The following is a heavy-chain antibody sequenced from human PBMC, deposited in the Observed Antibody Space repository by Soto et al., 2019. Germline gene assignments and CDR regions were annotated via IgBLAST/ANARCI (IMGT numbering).Heavy chain of an antibody. V-gene: IGHV5-10-1*01. CDR1: GNNFTSYW. J-gene: IGHJ6*02. D-gene: IGHD6-13*01. Sequence: DSLKISCKGSGNNFTSYWISWVRQMPGKGLEWMGRIDPSDSYTNYSPSFQGHVTFSADKSISTAYLQWSSLKASDTATYYCARHYSTLYYYYGMDVWGQGTTVTVSS. CDR3: ARHYSTLYYYYGMDV. CDR2: IDPSDSYT.